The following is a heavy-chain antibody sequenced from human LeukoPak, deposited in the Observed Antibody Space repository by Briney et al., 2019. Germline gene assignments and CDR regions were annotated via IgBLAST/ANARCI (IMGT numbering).Heavy chain of an antibody. V-gene: IGHV1-8*01. CDR3: ARGPYSSGWYWVY. Sequence: ASVKVSCKASGYTFTSYVINWVRQAAGQGLEWMGWMNPNSGNTGYAQKFQGRVTMTRNTSISTAYMELSSLRSEDTAVYYCARGPYSSGWYWVYWGQGTLVTVSS. J-gene: IGHJ4*02. D-gene: IGHD6-19*01. CDR2: MNPNSGNT. CDR1: GYTFTSYV.